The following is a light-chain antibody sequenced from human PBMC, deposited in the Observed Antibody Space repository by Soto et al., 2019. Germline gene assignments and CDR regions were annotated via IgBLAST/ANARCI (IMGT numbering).Light chain of an antibody. CDR3: QQYYSYPWT. CDR2: AAS. J-gene: IGKJ1*01. CDR1: ESIRDY. Sequence: DIQMTQSPSSLSASVGDRVTITCWASESIRDYLNWYQQKPGKAPNLLIYAASSLQSGVPSRFSGGGSGTEFTLTISCLQSEDFATYYCQQYYSYPWTFGQGTKVDIK. V-gene: IGKV1-39*01.